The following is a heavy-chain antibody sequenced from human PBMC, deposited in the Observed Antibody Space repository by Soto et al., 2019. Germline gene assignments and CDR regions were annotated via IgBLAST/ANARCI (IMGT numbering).Heavy chain of an antibody. V-gene: IGHV3-23*01. J-gene: IGHJ6*03. CDR2: ISGSGGST. D-gene: IGHD3-22*01. CDR1: GFTFSSYA. CDR3: AKDQYYYDSSGYYYYYYYMDV. Sequence: LSLTCAASGFTFSSYAMSWVRQAPGKGLEWVSAISGSGGSTYYADSVKGRFTISRDNSKNTLYLQMNSLRAEDTAVYYCAKDQYYYDSSGYYYYYYYMDVWGKGTTVTVSS.